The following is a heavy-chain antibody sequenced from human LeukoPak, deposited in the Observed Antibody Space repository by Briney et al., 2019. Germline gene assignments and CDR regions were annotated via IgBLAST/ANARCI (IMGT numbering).Heavy chain of an antibody. CDR2: ISAYNGNT. D-gene: IGHD4-23*01. V-gene: IGHV1-18*01. CDR3: ARDLIEDYGGNSDFDY. Sequence: ASVKVSCKGSGGSFSSYVVSWVRQAPGQGLEWMGWISAYNGNTNYAQKLQGRVTMTTDTSTSTAYMELRSLRSDDTAVYYCARDLIEDYGGNSDFDYWGQGTLVTVSS. CDR1: GGSFSSYV. J-gene: IGHJ4*02.